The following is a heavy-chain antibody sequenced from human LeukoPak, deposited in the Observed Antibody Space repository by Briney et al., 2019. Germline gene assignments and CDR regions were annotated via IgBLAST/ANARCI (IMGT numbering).Heavy chain of an antibody. CDR2: ISGSGGST. Sequence: PGGSLRLSCAASGFTFSSYAMSWVRQAPGRGLEWVSAISGSGGSTYYADSVKGRFTISRDNSKNTLYLQMNSLRAEDTAVYYCAKDFEYSYGSDYWGQGTLLIVSS. CDR3: AKDFEYSYGSDY. V-gene: IGHV3-23*01. J-gene: IGHJ4*02. D-gene: IGHD5-18*01. CDR1: GFTFSSYA.